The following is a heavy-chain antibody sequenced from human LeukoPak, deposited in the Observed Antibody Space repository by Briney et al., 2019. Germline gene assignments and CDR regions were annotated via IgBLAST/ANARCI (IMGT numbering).Heavy chain of an antibody. Sequence: GESLRLSCAASGFTFSSYGMHWVRQAPGKGLEWVAVIWYDGSNKYYADSVKGRFTISRDNSKNTLYLQMNSLRAEDTAVYYCARDTDGGSAIDYWGQGTLVTVP. V-gene: IGHV3-33*01. CDR3: ARDTDGGSAIDY. CDR1: GFTFSSYG. CDR2: IWYDGSNK. D-gene: IGHD1-26*01. J-gene: IGHJ4*02.